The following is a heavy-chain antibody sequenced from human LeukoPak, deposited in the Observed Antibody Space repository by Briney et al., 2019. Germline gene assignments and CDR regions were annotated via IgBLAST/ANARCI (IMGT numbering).Heavy chain of an antibody. CDR1: GYTFTSYG. CDR2: ISAYNGNT. J-gene: IGHJ4*02. Sequence: ASVKVSCKASGYTFTSYGISWVRQAPGQGLEWLGWISAYNGNTNYAQKLQGRVTMTIDTSTSTAYMELRSLRSDDTAVYYCARVYDTAMVTKCDYWGQGTLVTVSS. V-gene: IGHV1-18*01. CDR3: ARVYDTAMVTKCDY. D-gene: IGHD5-18*01.